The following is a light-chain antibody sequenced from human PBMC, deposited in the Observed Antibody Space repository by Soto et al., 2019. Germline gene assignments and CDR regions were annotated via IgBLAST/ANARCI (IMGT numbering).Light chain of an antibody. CDR2: DSN. CDR3: GTWDSSLSAWV. J-gene: IGLJ3*02. V-gene: IGLV1-51*01. CDR1: SSNLGSNY. Sequence: QSVLTQPPSVSAAPGQKVTISCSGSSSNLGSNYVSWYQQLPGTAPKLLIYDSNKRPSGIPDRFSGSKSGTSATLGITGLQTGDEADYYCGTWDSSLSAWVFGGGTKVTVL.